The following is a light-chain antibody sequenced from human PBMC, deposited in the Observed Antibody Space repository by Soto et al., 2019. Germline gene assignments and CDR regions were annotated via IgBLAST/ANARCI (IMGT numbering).Light chain of an antibody. CDR3: SSYTTSSTYV. J-gene: IGLJ1*01. CDR2: DVY. Sequence: QSALTQPASVSVSAGQSITISCTGTNSDIGSYNYVSWYQQRPGKVPKLMIYDVYNRPSGVSNRFSGSKSDNTASLTISGLQADDEADYYCSSYTTSSTYVFGTGTKLTVL. V-gene: IGLV2-14*01. CDR1: NSDIGSYNY.